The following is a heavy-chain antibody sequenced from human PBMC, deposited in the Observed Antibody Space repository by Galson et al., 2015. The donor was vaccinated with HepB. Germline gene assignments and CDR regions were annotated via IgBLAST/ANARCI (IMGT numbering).Heavy chain of an antibody. V-gene: IGHV3-33*01. CDR1: GFTFSSYG. CDR2: IRYDGSNK. J-gene: IGHJ3*02. D-gene: IGHD5-24*01. CDR3: ARIGDGYNYPDAFDI. Sequence: SLRLSCAASGFTFSSYGMHWVRQAPGKGLEWVAFIRYDGSNKYYADSVKGRFTISRDNSKNTLYLQMNSLRAEDTAVYYCARIGDGYNYPDAFDIWGQGTMVTVSS.